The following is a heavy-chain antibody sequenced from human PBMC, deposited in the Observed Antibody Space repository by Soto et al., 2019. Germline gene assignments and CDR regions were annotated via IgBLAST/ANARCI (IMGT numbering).Heavy chain of an antibody. J-gene: IGHJ5*02. D-gene: IGHD2-8*02. V-gene: IGHV4-31*03. CDR1: GGSIRRRGFY. Sequence: PSETLSLTCTVTGGSIRRRGFYWGWIRQRPGEGLEWIGFVYYRGTTDYNPSLRSRMTISADTSRNQFYLDVTSVTVADTAVYYCAASGGPEGDWFDPWGQGILVTVSS. CDR2: VYYRGTT. CDR3: AASGGPEGDWFDP.